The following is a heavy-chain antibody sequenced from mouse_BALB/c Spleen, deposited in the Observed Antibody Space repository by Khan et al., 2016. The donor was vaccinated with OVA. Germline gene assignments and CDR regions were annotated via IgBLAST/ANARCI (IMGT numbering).Heavy chain of an antibody. D-gene: IGHD4-1*01. CDR3: ARDYWDVFAY. J-gene: IGHJ3*01. CDR2: IDPANGNT. CDR1: GFNIKDTY. V-gene: IGHV14-3*02. Sequence: VQLKQSGTELVKPGASVKLSCTASGFNIKDTYMHWVKQRPKQGLEWIGRIDPANGNTKYDPKFQGKATITADTSSNTAYLQLSSLTSEDTAVYYCARDYWDVFAYWGQGTLVTVSA.